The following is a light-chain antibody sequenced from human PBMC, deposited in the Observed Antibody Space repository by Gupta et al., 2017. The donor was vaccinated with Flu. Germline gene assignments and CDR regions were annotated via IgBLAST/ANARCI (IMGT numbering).Light chain of an antibody. CDR2: VGS. V-gene: IGLV2-14*01. J-gene: IGLJ1*01. CDR3: CSYTNSRNLPVG. CDR1: SSDVGGYNY. Sequence: QSALTQLASVSWSPGQTITISCTGTSSDVGGYNYVSWYQQHPGKARKLRIFVGSNRPSGVSNRFSCSNSGNTASPTMSGLQAEDEAEYDCCSYTNSRNLPVGFGTGTKLTVL.